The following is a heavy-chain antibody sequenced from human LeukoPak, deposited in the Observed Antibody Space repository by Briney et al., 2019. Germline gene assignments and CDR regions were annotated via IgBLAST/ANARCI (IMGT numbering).Heavy chain of an antibody. J-gene: IGHJ4*02. CDR1: GYTFTGYY. Sequence: ASVKVSCKASGYTFTGYYMHWVRQAPGQGLEWMGWINPNSGGTNYARKFQGRVTMTRDTSISTAYMELSRLRSDDTAVYYCARHSSGWADFDYWGQGTLVTVSS. CDR3: ARHSSGWADFDY. D-gene: IGHD6-19*01. V-gene: IGHV1-2*02. CDR2: INPNSGGT.